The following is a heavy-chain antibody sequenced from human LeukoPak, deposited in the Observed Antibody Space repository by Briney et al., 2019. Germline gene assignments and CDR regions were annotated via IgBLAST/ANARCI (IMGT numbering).Heavy chain of an antibody. V-gene: IGHV3-21*04. CDR3: ARSGLSRFGF. Sequence: GGSLRLSCAASGFTFSSYNMNWVRQAPGKGLEWVSSITSGSSYIYYADSVKGRFTISRDNAKNSLFLQMNSLRAEDTAVYYCARSGLSRFGFWGQGTLVTVSS. D-gene: IGHD2/OR15-2a*01. CDR1: GFTFSSYN. CDR2: ITSGSSYI. J-gene: IGHJ4*02.